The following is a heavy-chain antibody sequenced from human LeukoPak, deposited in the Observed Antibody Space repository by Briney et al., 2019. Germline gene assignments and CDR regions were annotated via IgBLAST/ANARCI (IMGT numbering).Heavy chain of an antibody. Sequence: GASVKVSCKASGYTFTGYYMHWVRQAPGQGLEWMGWINPNSGGTNYAQKFQGRVTMTRDTSISTAYMELSSLRSEDTAVYYCAAANVVVPAALNYYYYGMDVWGQGTTVTVSS. D-gene: IGHD2-2*01. CDR1: GYTFTGYY. CDR3: AAANVVVPAALNYYYYGMDV. V-gene: IGHV1-2*02. J-gene: IGHJ6*02. CDR2: INPNSGGT.